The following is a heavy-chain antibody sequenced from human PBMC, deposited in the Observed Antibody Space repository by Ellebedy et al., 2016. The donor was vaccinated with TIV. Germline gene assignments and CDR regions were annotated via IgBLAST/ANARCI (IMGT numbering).Heavy chain of an antibody. CDR2: ISRSGSTI. J-gene: IGHJ6*03. V-gene: IGHV3-48*04. Sequence: GESLKISCTASGFTFSRYGLNWVRQAPGKGLEFVSYISRSGSTISYADFVKGRFTISRDNAKNSLYLHMNSLRAEDTAVYYCARYYSPQGKFYMDVWGKGTTVTVSS. D-gene: IGHD3-10*01. CDR3: ARYYSPQGKFYMDV. CDR1: GFTFSRYG.